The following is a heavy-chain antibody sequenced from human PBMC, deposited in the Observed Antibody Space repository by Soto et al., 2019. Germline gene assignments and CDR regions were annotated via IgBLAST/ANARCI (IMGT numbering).Heavy chain of an antibody. D-gene: IGHD2-15*01. J-gene: IGHJ4*02. CDR1: GFIFSNYW. CDR3: ARARYCNGGSCFFDY. Sequence: PGGSLRLSCVASGFIFSNYWMHWVRQAPGKGLVWVSRISSDESTTNYADSVKGRFTISRDNAKNTVYLQMDSLRVEDTALYYCARARYCNGGSCFFDYWGQGTLVTVSS. CDR2: ISSDESTT. V-gene: IGHV3-74*01.